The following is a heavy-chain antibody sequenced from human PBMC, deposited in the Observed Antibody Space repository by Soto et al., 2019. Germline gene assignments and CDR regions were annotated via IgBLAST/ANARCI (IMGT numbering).Heavy chain of an antibody. Sequence: SGPTLVNPTQTLTLTCTFSGFSLSTSGMCVSWIRQPPGKALEWLALIDWDDDKYYSTSLKTRLTISKDTFKNQVVLTMTNMDPVDTATYYCARLYLDYYYYYGMDVWGQGTTVTVSS. CDR1: GFSLSTSGMC. V-gene: IGHV2-70*01. J-gene: IGHJ6*02. CDR3: ARLYLDYYYYYGMDV. CDR2: IDWDDDK.